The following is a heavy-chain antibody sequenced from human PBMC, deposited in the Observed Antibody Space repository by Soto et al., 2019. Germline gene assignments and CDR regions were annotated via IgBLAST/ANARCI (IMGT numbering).Heavy chain of an antibody. V-gene: IGHV4-39*01. CDR3: XXXXXXXXXXXYGGPYNWFGP. J-gene: IGHJ5*02. CDR2: IYYSGIT. Sequence: QLQLQESGPGLVKPSETLSLTCTVSGGFISSSSYYWGWIRQPPGKGLEWIGSIYYSGITYYNPSLKSRVTISVDTSKNQFSLKLSXVXXXXTXXXXXXXXXXXXXXXXYGGPYNWFGPWGQGTLVTVSS. D-gene: IGHD4-17*01. CDR1: GGFISSSSYY.